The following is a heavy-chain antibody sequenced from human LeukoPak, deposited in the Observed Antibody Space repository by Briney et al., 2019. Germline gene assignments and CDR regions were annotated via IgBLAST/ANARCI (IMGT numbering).Heavy chain of an antibody. D-gene: IGHD1-26*01. Sequence: AETLSLTCTVPGGPISGSIYYWGWIRQPPGKGLQWIGSIYYNGNTHYNPSLKRRVPLSVDTSNNQFSLKLSSVNAADGGVYYCARHGSGSYYNFFDYWGQGTLVTVSS. V-gene: IGHV4-39*01. CDR2: IYYNGNT. J-gene: IGHJ4*02. CDR1: GGPISGSIYY. CDR3: ARHGSGSYYNFFDY.